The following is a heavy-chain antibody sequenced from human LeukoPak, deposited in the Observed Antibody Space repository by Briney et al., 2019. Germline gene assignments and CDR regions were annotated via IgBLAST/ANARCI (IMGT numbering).Heavy chain of an antibody. J-gene: IGHJ6*02. CDR2: ISYDGSNK. CDR3: AILDGGAGDYGMDV. V-gene: IGHV3-30*03. D-gene: IGHD3-10*01. Sequence: GGSLRLSCAASGFTFSSYGMHWVRQAPGKGLEWVAVISYDGSNKYYADSVKGRFTISRDNSKNTLYLQMNSLRAEDTAVYYCAILDGGAGDYGMDVWGQGTTVTVSS. CDR1: GFTFSSYG.